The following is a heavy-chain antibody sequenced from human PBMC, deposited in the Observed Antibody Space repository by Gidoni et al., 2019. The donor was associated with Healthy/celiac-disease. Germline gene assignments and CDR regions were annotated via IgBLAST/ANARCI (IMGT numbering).Heavy chain of an antibody. CDR2: IYYSGST. J-gene: IGHJ4*02. CDR1: GGSISSSSYY. Sequence: QLQLQESGPGLVKPSETLSLTCTVPGGSISSSSYYWGWIRQPPGKGLEWIGSIYYSGSTYYNPSLKSRVTISVDTSKNQFSLKLSSVTAADTAVYYCARHLATTIDYWGQGTLVTVSS. V-gene: IGHV4-39*01. CDR3: ARHLATTIDY. D-gene: IGHD1-1*01.